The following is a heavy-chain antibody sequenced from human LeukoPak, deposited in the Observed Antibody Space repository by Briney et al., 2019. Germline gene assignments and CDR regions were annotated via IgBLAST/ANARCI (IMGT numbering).Heavy chain of an antibody. J-gene: IGHJ6*03. CDR1: GFTFSSYS. Sequence: KPGGSLRLSCAASGFTFSSYSMNWVRQAPGKGLEWVGRIKSKTDGGTTDYAAPVKGRFTISRDDSKNTLYLQMNSLKTEDTAVYYCTTGVFRVRRQVVPAAIPYYYYMDVWGKGTTVTVSS. CDR3: TTGVFRVRRQVVPAAIPYYYYMDV. V-gene: IGHV3-15*01. CDR2: IKSKTDGGTT. D-gene: IGHD2-2*01.